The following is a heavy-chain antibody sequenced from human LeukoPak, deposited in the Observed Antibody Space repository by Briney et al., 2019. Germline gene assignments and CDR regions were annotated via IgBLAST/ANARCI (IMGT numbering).Heavy chain of an antibody. CDR2: IYYSGNT. V-gene: IGHV4-39*01. Sequence: PSETLSLTCTVSGVSNSSSNSYWGWIRQPPGKGLEWIGSIYYSGNTYYNASLKSQVSISIDTSKNQFSLRLTAVTAADTAVYYCARQTGSGLFILPGGQGTLVTVS. D-gene: IGHD3/OR15-3a*01. CDR1: GVSNSSSNSY. J-gene: IGHJ4*02. CDR3: ARQTGSGLFILP.